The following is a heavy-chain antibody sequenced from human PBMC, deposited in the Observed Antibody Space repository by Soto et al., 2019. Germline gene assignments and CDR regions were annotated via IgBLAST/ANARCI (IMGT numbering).Heavy chain of an antibody. Sequence: QVQLVQSGAEVKKPGASVKVSCKASGYTFTSYAMQWVRQAPGQRLEWMGWINAGNGNTKYSQKFQGRVTITSDTSASTDYMELSSLRSEDTAVYYCARDVGGWTDYWGQGTLVTVSS. J-gene: IGHJ4*02. CDR2: INAGNGNT. CDR3: ARDVGGWTDY. CDR1: GYTFTSYA. V-gene: IGHV1-3*01. D-gene: IGHD6-19*01.